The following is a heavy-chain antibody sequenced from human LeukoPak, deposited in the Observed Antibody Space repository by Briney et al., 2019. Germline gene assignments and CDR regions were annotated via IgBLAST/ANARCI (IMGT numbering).Heavy chain of an antibody. Sequence: PSETLSLTCTVSGGSISSSSYYWGWIRQPPGKGLEWIGSIYYSGSTYYNPSLKSRVTISVDTSKNQFSLKLSSVTAADTAVYYCARLDSSGYYPIYFDYWGQGTLVTVSS. J-gene: IGHJ4*02. CDR2: IYYSGST. CDR3: ARLDSSGYYPIYFDY. V-gene: IGHV4-39*01. CDR1: GGSISSSSYY. D-gene: IGHD3-22*01.